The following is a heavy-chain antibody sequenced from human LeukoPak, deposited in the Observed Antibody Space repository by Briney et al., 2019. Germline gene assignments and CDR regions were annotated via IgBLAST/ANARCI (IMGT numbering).Heavy chain of an antibody. CDR1: GFTFSNTW. J-gene: IGHJ4*02. V-gene: IGHV3-74*01. D-gene: IGHD2-2*01. Sequence: GGSLRLSCAGSGFTFSNTWMHWVRQAPREGLVWVSRIDSDGNTINYADSVKGRFTISRDNARNTLYLQMNSLRVEDTALYFCATAGKYRLDYWGQGTLVTVSS. CDR3: ATAGKYRLDY. CDR2: IDSDGNTI.